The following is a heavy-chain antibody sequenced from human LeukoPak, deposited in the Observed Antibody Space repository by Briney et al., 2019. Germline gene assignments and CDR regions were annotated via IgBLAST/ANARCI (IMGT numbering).Heavy chain of an antibody. Sequence: PGGSLRLSCAASGFTFADYAMHWVRHAPGKGLEWVSGISWNSGSIGYADSVKGRLTISRDNAKNSLYLQMNSLRAEDTALYYCAKGQWLGYCSSTSCLEHAFDIWGQGTMVTVSS. CDR1: GFTFADYA. J-gene: IGHJ3*02. V-gene: IGHV3-9*01. CDR2: ISWNSGSI. CDR3: AKGQWLGYCSSTSCLEHAFDI. D-gene: IGHD2-2*01.